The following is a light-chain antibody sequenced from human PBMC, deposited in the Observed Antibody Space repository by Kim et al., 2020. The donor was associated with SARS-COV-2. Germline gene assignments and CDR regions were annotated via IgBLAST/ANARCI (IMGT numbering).Light chain of an antibody. CDR3: QQYNNMPLT. V-gene: IGKV1-33*01. CDR2: DAS. CDR1: HDISNY. Sequence: ASVGDRVTSSCQASHDISNYVNWYQLKPGKAPNLLIYDASNLETGVPSRFSGSRSGTLFTLTISSLQPEDIATYYCQQYNNMPLTFGQGTRLEIK. J-gene: IGKJ5*01.